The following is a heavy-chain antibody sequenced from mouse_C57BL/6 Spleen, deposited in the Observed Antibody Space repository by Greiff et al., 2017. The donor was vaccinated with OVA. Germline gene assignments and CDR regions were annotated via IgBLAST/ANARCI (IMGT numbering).Heavy chain of an antibody. CDR2: IYPGSGST. Sequence: QVQLQQPGAELVKPGASVKMSCKASGYTFTSYWITWVKQRPGQGLEWIGDIYPGSGSTNYNEKFKSKATLTVDTSSSPAYMQLSSLTSEDSAVYYCAREDYAPYYFDYWGQGTTLTVSS. CDR3: AREDYAPYYFDY. V-gene: IGHV1-55*01. J-gene: IGHJ2*01. D-gene: IGHD1-1*02. CDR1: GYTFTSYW.